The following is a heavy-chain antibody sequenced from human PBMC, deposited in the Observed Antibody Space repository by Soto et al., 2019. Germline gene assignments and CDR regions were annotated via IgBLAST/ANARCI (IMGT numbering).Heavy chain of an antibody. CDR1: GGSISSGDYY. Sequence: QVQLQESGPGLVKPSQTLSLTCTVSGGSISSGDYYWSWIRQPPGKGLEWIGYIYYSGSTYYNPSHKRRVTISVDTSKNQFSLKLSSVTAADTAVYYCARDYWSGSDYYYYYGMDVWGQGTTVTVSS. V-gene: IGHV4-30-4*01. J-gene: IGHJ6*02. D-gene: IGHD2-15*01. CDR2: IYYSGST. CDR3: ARDYWSGSDYYYYYGMDV.